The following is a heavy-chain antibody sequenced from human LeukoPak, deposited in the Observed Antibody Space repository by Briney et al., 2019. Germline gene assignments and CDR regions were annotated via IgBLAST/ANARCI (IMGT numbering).Heavy chain of an antibody. CDR2: IIPIFGTA. Sequence: SVKVSCKASGGTFSSYAISWVRQAPGQGLEWMGGIIPIFGTANYAQKFQGRVTITADESTSTAYMELSSLRSEDTAVYYCARTNYDSSGYYWDRYFDYWGQGTLVTVSS. V-gene: IGHV1-69*13. CDR3: ARTNYDSSGYYWDRYFDY. CDR1: GGTFSSYA. D-gene: IGHD3-22*01. J-gene: IGHJ4*02.